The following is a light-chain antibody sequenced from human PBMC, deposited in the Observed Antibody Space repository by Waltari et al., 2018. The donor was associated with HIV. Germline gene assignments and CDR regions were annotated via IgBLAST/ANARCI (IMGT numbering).Light chain of an antibody. CDR3: QQRSKWPTT. V-gene: IGKV3-11*01. CDR1: QSVGYY. Sequence: DIVLTQSPGTLSLSPGERATISCRASQSVGYYLAWYQQKPGQAPRLLNDEACRRAANIPARISGSGAGTDFTPTISSLEAEDGAIYYWQQRSKWPTTFGQGTKVEMK. CDR2: EAC. J-gene: IGKJ1*01.